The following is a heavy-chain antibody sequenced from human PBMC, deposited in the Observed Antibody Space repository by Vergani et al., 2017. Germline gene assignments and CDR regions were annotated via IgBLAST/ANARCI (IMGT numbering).Heavy chain of an antibody. V-gene: IGHV3-23*01. D-gene: IGHD3-16*02. J-gene: IGHJ4*02. CDR3: AKGLVRGGYTPLMD. Sequence: EVQLLESGGGLVKPGGSLRLSCAASGFTFSSYAMSWVRQAPGKGLEWVSAISGSGGSTYYADSVKGRFTISRDNSKNTLYLQMNSLRAEDTAVYYCAKGLVRGGYTPLMDWGQGTLVTVPS. CDR1: GFTFSSYA. CDR2: ISGSGGST.